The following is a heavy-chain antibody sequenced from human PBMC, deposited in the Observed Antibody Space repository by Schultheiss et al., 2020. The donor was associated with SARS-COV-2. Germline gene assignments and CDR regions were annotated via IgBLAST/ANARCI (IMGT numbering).Heavy chain of an antibody. CDR1: GGSVSSGTYY. J-gene: IGHJ4*02. V-gene: IGHV4-61*01. CDR2: IHHSGGT. D-gene: IGHD5-12*01. Sequence: SETLSLTCTVSGGSVSSGTYYWSWIRQPPGKGLEWIGYIHHSGGTFYNPSLKSRVTISVDTSKNQFSLKLRSVTAADTALYFCARYSDSDLNLDFWGQGTLVTVSS. CDR3: ARYSDSDLNLDF.